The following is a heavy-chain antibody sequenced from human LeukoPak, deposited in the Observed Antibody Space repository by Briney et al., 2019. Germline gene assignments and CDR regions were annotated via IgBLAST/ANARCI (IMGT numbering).Heavy chain of an antibody. CDR3: AVDAFDI. J-gene: IGHJ3*02. CDR1: GYTFTSFY. CDR2: INPSGGST. V-gene: IGHV1-46*01. Sequence: ASVKVSCKASGYTFTSFYMHWVRQAPGQGLEWMGVINPSGGSTSYAQKFQGRVTMTRDMSTSTVYMELSSLRSEDTAVYYCAVDAFDIWGQGTMVTVSS.